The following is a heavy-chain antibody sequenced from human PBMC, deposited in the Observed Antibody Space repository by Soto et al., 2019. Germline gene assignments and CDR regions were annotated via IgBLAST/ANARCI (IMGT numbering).Heavy chain of an antibody. J-gene: IGHJ5*02. D-gene: IGHD3-3*01. CDR3: ARATTYYDFWSGYWFDP. CDR2: IIPIFGIA. CDR1: GGTFSSYA. Sequence: QVQLVQSGAEVKKPGSSVKVSCKASGGTFSSYAISWVRQAPGQGLEWMGGIIPIFGIANYAQKFQGRVTITADESTSTAYMELSSLRSEDTAVYYCARATTYYDFWSGYWFDPWGQGTLVTVSS. V-gene: IGHV1-69*01.